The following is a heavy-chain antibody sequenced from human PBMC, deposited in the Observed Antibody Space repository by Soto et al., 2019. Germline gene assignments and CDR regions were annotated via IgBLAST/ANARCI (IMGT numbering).Heavy chain of an antibody. CDR1: GFTFSTYA. V-gene: IGHV3-30-3*01. Sequence: GGSMRLSCAASGFTFSTYALHWVRQAPGKGLEWVATVTSDGSNKYHADSVEGRFTISRDDSKNTLYLQLNSLRAEDTAVYYCGRITLKTSVDTFDFWGQGTMVTVSS. CDR3: GRITLKTSVDTFDF. CDR2: VTSDGSNK. J-gene: IGHJ3*01. D-gene: IGHD3-22*01.